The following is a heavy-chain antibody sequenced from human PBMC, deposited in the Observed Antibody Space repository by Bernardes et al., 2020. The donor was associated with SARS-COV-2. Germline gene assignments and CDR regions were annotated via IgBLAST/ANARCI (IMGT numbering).Heavy chain of an antibody. V-gene: IGHV3-23*01. CDR1: GFTFSSYA. J-gene: IGHJ4*02. CDR2: ISGSGGST. D-gene: IGHD3-9*01. Sequence: GGSLRLSCAASGFTFSSYAMSWVRQAPGKGLEWVSGISGSGGSTYYAGSVKGRFTISRDNSKTTLYLQMNSLRAEDTAVYYCSKGQGDLLTGYFGYWGQGTLVTVSS. CDR3: SKGQGDLLTGYFGY.